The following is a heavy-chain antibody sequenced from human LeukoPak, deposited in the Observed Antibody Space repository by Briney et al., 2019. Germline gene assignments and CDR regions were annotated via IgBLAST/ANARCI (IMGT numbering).Heavy chain of an antibody. Sequence: SETLSLTCTVSGGSISSSSYYWGWIRQPPGKGLEWIGSIYYSGSTYYNPSLKSRVTISVDTSKNQFSLKLSSVTAADTAVYYCAREGYYDSIFGAVDIWGQGTMVTVSS. CDR1: GGSISSSSYY. CDR3: AREGYYDSIFGAVDI. J-gene: IGHJ3*02. CDR2: IYYSGST. V-gene: IGHV4-39*02. D-gene: IGHD3-22*01.